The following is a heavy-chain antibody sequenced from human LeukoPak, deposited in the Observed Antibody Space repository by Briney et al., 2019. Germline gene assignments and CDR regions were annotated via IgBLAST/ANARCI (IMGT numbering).Heavy chain of an antibody. CDR2: IYYSGST. CDR3: ASSDYRGAFDI. V-gene: IGHV4-59*13. CDR1: GGSISSYY. Sequence: SETLSLTCTVSGGSISSYYWSWIRQPPGKGLEWIGYIYYSGSTNYNPSLKSRVTISVDTSKNQFSLKLSSVTAADTAVYYCASSDYRGAFDIWGQGTMVTVSS. J-gene: IGHJ3*02. D-gene: IGHD4-17*01.